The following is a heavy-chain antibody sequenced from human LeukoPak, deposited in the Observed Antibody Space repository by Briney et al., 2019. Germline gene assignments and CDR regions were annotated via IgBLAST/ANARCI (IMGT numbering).Heavy chain of an antibody. J-gene: IGHJ5*02. V-gene: IGHV3-33*01. D-gene: IGHD2-2*01. CDR2: IWHDGSNK. CDR1: GFTFRSYG. Sequence: GGSLRLSCAASGFTFRSYGMHWVRQAPGKGLEWVAVIWHDGSNKYYGDSVKGRFTISRDNSKNTLYLQMNSLRAEDTAVYYCATSSNAPGNHWGQGTLVTVSS. CDR3: ATSSNAPGNH.